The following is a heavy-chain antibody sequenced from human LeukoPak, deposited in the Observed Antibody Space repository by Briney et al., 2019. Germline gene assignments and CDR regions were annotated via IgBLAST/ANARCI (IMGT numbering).Heavy chain of an antibody. CDR1: GGSFSGYY. J-gene: IGHJ4*02. V-gene: IGHV4-59*08. Sequence: KPSETLSLTCAVYGGSFSGYYWSWIRQPPGKGVEWIGYIFSSGSTNYNPSLKSRVTISEDTSVNQFSLKLSSVTAADTAVYYCARHYYDRSDSYSYDYWGQGTLVTVSS. CDR3: ARHYYDRSDSYSYDY. D-gene: IGHD3-22*01. CDR2: IFSSGST.